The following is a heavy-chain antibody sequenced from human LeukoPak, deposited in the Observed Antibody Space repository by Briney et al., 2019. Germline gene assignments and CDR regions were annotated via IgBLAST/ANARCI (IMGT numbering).Heavy chain of an antibody. CDR2: INYSGST. J-gene: IGHJ4*02. D-gene: IGHD3-10*01. V-gene: IGHV4-59*08. Sequence: SETLSLTCTVSGGSISSYYWSWIRQPPGKGLEWIGYINYSGSTNYNPSLKSRVSISVDTSKNQFSLKLSSVTAADTAVYYCARRGSGSYVLDYWGQGTLVTVSS. CDR1: GGSISSYY. CDR3: ARRGSGSYVLDY.